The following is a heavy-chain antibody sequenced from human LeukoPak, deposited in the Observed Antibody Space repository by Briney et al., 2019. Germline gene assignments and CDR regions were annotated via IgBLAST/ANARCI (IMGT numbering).Heavy chain of an antibody. V-gene: IGHV3-30*03. CDR3: ARRYGMDV. CDR1: GFTFSRHG. J-gene: IGHJ6*02. CDR2: ISNDGSRK. Sequence: GGSLRLSCAPSGFTFSRHGMHWVRQAPGKGLEWVAIISNDGSRKYYAHSVEGRFTISRDNAKNSLYLQMNSLRAEDTAVYYCARRYGMDVWGQGTTVTVSS.